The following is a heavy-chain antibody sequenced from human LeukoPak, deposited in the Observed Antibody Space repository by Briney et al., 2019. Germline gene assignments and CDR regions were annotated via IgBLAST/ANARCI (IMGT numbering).Heavy chain of an antibody. V-gene: IGHV4-59*01. Sequence: SSESLSLTCTVSGGSISSYYWSWIRQPPGKGLEWIGYIYYSGNTNYNPSLKSRVTISVDTSKNQFSLKLSSVTAADTAVYYCARGGQYYDFWSGYRYYFDYWGQGTLVTVSS. CDR1: GGSISSYY. CDR3: ARGGQYYDFWSGYRYYFDY. CDR2: IYYSGNT. D-gene: IGHD3-3*01. J-gene: IGHJ4*02.